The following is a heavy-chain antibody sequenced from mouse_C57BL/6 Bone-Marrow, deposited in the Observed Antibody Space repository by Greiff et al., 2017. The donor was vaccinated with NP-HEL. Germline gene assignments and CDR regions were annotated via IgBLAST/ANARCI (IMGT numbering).Heavy chain of an antibody. CDR3: ARTGTWYFDY. CDR2: IDPSDSYT. D-gene: IGHD4-1*01. V-gene: IGHV1-59*01. CDR1: GYTFTSYW. Sequence: QVQLQQPGAELVRPGTSVKLSCKASGYTFTSYWMHWVKQRPGQGLEWIGVIDPSDSYTNYNQKFKGKATLTVDTSSSTAYMQLSSLTSEDSAVYYCARTGTWYFDYWGQGTTLTVSS. J-gene: IGHJ2*01.